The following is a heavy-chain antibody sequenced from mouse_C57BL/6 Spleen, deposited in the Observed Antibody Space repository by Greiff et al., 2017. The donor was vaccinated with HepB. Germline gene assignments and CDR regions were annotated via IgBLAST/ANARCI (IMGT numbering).Heavy chain of an antibody. D-gene: IGHD1-1*01. V-gene: IGHV1-64*01. CDR3: ARGRLLRGAMDY. CDR1: GYTFTSYW. J-gene: IGHJ4*01. Sequence: QVQLQQPGAELVKPGASVKLSCKASGYTFTSYWMHWVKQRPGQGLEWIGMIPPNSGSTNYNEKFKSKATLTVDKSSSTAYMQLSSLTSEDSAVYYCARGRLLRGAMDYWGQGTSVTVSS. CDR2: IPPNSGST.